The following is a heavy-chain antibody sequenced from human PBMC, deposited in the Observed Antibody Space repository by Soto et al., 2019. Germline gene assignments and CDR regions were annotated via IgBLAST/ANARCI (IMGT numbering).Heavy chain of an antibody. Sequence: EVQLLESGGGLVQPGGSLRLSCAASGCTFSSYAMSWVRQAPGKGLEWVSAISGSGGSTYYADSVMGRFTISRDNSKNALYLQMNSLRSEDTAVYYCAKSPGIAAAGKYNWFDPWGQGTLVTVSS. CDR2: ISGSGGST. CDR3: AKSPGIAAAGKYNWFDP. V-gene: IGHV3-23*01. D-gene: IGHD6-13*01. J-gene: IGHJ5*02. CDR1: GCTFSSYA.